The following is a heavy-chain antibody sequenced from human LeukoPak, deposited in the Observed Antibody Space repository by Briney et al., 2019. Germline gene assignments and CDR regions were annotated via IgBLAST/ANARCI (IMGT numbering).Heavy chain of an antibody. D-gene: IGHD5-18*01. Sequence: SVTVSCKASGYTFTSYAMHWVRQAPGQRLEWMGWINAGNGNTKYSQKFQGRVTITRDTSASTAYMELSSLRSEDTAVYYCARGTWIQLWLVPDYWGQGTLVTVSS. CDR3: ARGTWIQLWLVPDY. J-gene: IGHJ4*02. CDR2: INAGNGNT. V-gene: IGHV1-3*01. CDR1: GYTFTSYA.